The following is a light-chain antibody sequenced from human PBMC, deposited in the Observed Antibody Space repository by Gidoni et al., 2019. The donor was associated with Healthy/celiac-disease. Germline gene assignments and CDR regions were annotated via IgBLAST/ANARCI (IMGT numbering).Light chain of an antibody. Sequence: DIQLTQSPSFLSASVGDRVTITCRASQGISSYLAWYQQKPGKAPKLLIYAASTLQSGVPSRFSGSGSGTEFTLTISSLQPEDFATYYCQQLNSYPQATFXPXTKVXIK. V-gene: IGKV1-9*01. CDR1: QGISSY. CDR3: QQLNSYPQAT. CDR2: AAS. J-gene: IGKJ3*01.